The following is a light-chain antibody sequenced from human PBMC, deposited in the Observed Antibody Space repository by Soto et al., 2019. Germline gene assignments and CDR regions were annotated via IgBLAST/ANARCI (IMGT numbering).Light chain of an antibody. CDR1: SSDVGGYNY. J-gene: IGLJ1*01. CDR2: DVS. CDR3: SSYTSSSTLDV. V-gene: IGLV2-14*01. Sequence: QSALTQPASVSGSPGQSITISCTGTSSDVGGYNYVSWYQQHPGKAPKLMIYDVSNRPPGVSNRFSGSKSDNTASLTISGLQAEDEADYYCSSYTSSSTLDVFGTGTKLTVL.